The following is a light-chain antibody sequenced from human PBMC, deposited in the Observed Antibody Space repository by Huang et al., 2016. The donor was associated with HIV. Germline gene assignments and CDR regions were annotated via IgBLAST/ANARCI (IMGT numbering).Light chain of an antibody. Sequence: EIVLTQSPVTLSLSPGERATLSCRASQSISNYLAWYQQKPGQAPRLLIYDASNRATGIPARFRGSGSGTDFTLTISSLEPEDFGIYYCQQRGNWPPITFGQGTRLEIK. V-gene: IGKV3-11*01. CDR1: QSISNY. J-gene: IGKJ5*01. CDR2: DAS. CDR3: QQRGNWPPIT.